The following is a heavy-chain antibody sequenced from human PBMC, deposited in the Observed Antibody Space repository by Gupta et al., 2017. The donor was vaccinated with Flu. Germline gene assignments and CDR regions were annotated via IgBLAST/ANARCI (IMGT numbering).Heavy chain of an antibody. CDR1: GGSISSAPYY. V-gene: IGHV4-61*02. CDR2: VYGSGGT. CDR3: XRXKGDDIXTAYYSYYVAMDV. J-gene: IGHJ6*02. Sequence: QVQLQESGPGLVKPSQTLSLTCTVSGGSISSAPYYWSWIRQPAGKGLEWIGRVYGSGGTNYNPSLQSRVTILVDTSRNQFSLKLTSVTAADTAVYYCXRXKGDDIXTAYYSYYVAMDVSGQGTTVIVSS. D-gene: IGHD3-9*01.